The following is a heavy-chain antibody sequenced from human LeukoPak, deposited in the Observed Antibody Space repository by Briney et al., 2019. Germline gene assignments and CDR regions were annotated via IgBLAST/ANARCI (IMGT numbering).Heavy chain of an antibody. CDR3: ARPNGDYYNWFDP. V-gene: IGHV1-2*02. Sequence: ASVMVSCKASGYTFTGYSIHWVRQAPEQGLEWMGCINPNSGDTNYPQKFQDRVTLSRDTSISTAYMELTDLRSDDTAMYYCARPNGDYYNWFDPWGQGTLVTVSS. D-gene: IGHD2-21*02. J-gene: IGHJ5*02. CDR1: GYTFTGYS. CDR2: INPNSGDT.